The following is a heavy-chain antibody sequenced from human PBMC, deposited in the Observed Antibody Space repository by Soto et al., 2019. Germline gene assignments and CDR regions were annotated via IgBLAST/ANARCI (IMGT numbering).Heavy chain of an antibody. CDR3: AKDGAVGKQLNNFEY. Sequence: VQLVESGGGLVQPGRSLRLSCVGSGFIFDAYGMHWVRQVPGKGLEWVSGISWNSGSIDYADSVKGRFTISRDNAKNSLYLQMNSLRAEDTALYYCAKDGAVGKQLNNFEYWGQGTLVTVSS. CDR1: GFIFDAYG. CDR2: ISWNSGSI. J-gene: IGHJ4*02. V-gene: IGHV3-9*01. D-gene: IGHD6-13*01.